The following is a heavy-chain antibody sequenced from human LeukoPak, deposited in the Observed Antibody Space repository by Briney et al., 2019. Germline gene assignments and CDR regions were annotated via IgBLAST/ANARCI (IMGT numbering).Heavy chain of an antibody. CDR1: GYTFTSYE. Sequence: GASVKVSCKASGYTFTSYEIHWVRQASGRGLEWMGWMSPNSGDTGYAQKFQGRVTMTRNTSIGTAFLDLSSLTSDDTAVYYCARRLRGVVSRKNWFDSWGQGTLVTVS. J-gene: IGHJ5*01. CDR2: MSPNSGDT. CDR3: ARRLRGVVSRKNWFDS. V-gene: IGHV1-8*01. D-gene: IGHD3-10*01.